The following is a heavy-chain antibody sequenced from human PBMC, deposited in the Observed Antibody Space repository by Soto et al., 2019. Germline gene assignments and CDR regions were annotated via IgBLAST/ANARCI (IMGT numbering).Heavy chain of an antibody. V-gene: IGHV4-34*01. CDR2: INHSGST. J-gene: IGHJ4*02. CDR3: ARVRVAGVVPAATSADYFDY. D-gene: IGHD2-2*01. CDR1: GGSFSGYY. Sequence: QVQLQQWGAGLLKPSETLSLTCAVYGGSFSGYYWSWIRQPPGKGLEWIGEINHSGSTNYNPSLNSRVTISVDTSKNQFSLKLSSVTAADTAVYYCARVRVAGVVPAATSADYFDYWGQGTLVTVSS.